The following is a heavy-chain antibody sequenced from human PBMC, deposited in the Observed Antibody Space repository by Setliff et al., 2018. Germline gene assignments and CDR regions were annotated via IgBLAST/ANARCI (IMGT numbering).Heavy chain of an antibody. J-gene: IGHJ6*03. CDR1: GGSISSGSDY. CDR2: IYDSGNT. D-gene: IGHD3-10*01. Sequence: PSETLSLTCTVSGGSISSGSDYWAWIRQHPGKGLEWIGYIYDSGNTYYNPSLKSRVTISADTSKNQFSLKLSSVTAADTAVYYCARHTIAMSTIISYFNYMDVWGKGTTVTVSS. V-gene: IGHV4-31*03. CDR3: ARHTIAMSTIISYFNYMDV.